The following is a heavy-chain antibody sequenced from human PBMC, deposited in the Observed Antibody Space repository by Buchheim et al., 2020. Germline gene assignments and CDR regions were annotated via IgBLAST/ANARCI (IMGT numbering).Heavy chain of an antibody. J-gene: IGHJ4*02. Sequence: EVQLLESGGGLVQPGGSLRLSCAASGFTFSSYAMSWVRQAPGKGLEWVSAIGGNPYYADSVKGRFTISRDNSKNTLYLQMNSLRAEDTAVYYCAKDLSPLGPGDYWGQGTL. CDR1: GFTFSSYA. CDR2: IGGNP. CDR3: AKDLSPLGPGDY. V-gene: IGHV3-23*01.